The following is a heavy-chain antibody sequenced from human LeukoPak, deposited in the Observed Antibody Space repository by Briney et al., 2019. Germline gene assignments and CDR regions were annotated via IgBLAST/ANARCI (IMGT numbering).Heavy chain of an antibody. J-gene: IGHJ5*02. CDR2: ISNDGGGT. CDR3: AKGSSGYFADL. Sequence: GGSLRLFCAASGFIFNNYGLIWVRQARGKGLEWVSAISNDGGGTNDADFVRGRFTISRDNSKNTLFLQMSSLRAEDTALYYCAKGSSGYFADLWGQGTLVTVSS. CDR1: GFIFNNYG. D-gene: IGHD3-22*01. V-gene: IGHV3-23*01.